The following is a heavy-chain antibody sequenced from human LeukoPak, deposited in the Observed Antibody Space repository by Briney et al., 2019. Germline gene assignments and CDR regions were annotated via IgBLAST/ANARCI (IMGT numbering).Heavy chain of an antibody. J-gene: IGHJ6*02. D-gene: IGHD6-19*01. Sequence: PGGSLRLSCAASGFTFSDYYMSWIRQAPGKGLEWVSYISSSGSTIYYADSVKGRFTISRDNAKNSLYLQMNSLSAEDTAVYYCARDWTRAGGWPYYYYGMDVWGQGTTVTVSS. V-gene: IGHV3-11*01. CDR2: ISSSGSTI. CDR3: ARDWTRAGGWPYYYYGMDV. CDR1: GFTFSDYY.